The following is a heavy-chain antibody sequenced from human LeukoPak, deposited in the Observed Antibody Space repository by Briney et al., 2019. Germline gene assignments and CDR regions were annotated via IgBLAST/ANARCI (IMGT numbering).Heavy chain of an antibody. V-gene: IGHV4-39*07. CDR2: IYYSGST. D-gene: IGHD2-2*01. CDR3: ARAGQGYCSSAGCFLSLDY. CDR1: GGSISSSSYY. Sequence: SETLSLTCTVSGGSISSSSYYWGWIRQPPGKGLEWIGSIYYSGSTYYNPSLKSRVTISVDKSKNQFSLKVNSVTAADTAVYYCARAGQGYCSSAGCFLSLDYWGQGTLVTVSS. J-gene: IGHJ4*02.